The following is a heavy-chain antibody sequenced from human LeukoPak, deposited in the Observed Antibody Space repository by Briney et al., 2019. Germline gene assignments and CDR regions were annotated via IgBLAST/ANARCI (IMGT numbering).Heavy chain of an antibody. CDR1: GFTFSSYE. Sequence: GGSLRLSCAASGFTFSSYEMNWVRQAPGKGLEWVSGINWNGGSTGYADSVKGRFTISRDNAKNSLYLQMNSLRAEDTALYYCARKALDYGDYESWFDPWGQGTLVTVSS. D-gene: IGHD4-17*01. V-gene: IGHV3-20*04. J-gene: IGHJ5*02. CDR2: INWNGGST. CDR3: ARKALDYGDYESWFDP.